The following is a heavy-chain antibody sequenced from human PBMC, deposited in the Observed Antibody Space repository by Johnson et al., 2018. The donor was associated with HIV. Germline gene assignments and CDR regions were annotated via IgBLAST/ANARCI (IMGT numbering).Heavy chain of an antibody. CDR1: GFTFSSYG. D-gene: IGHD6-19*01. J-gene: IGHJ3*02. CDR3: AGQVRAFDI. Sequence: QVQLVESGGGVVQPGRSMRLSCAASGFTFSSYGMHWVRQAPGKGLEWVAFIRYDGSNKYYADSVKGRFTISRDNSMHTMYLQMNSLRAEDTAVYYCAGQVRAFDIWGQGTMVTVSS. CDR2: IRYDGSNK. V-gene: IGHV3-30*02.